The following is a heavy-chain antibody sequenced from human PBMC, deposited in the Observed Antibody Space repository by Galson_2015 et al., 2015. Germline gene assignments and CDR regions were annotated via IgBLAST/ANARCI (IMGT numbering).Heavy chain of an antibody. Sequence: SLRLSCAASGFTFSSYAMSWVRQAPGKGLEWVSAISGSGGSTYYADSVKGRFTISRDNSKNTLYLQMNSLRAEDTAVYYCARTGGIAVAGFDYWGQGTLVTVSS. J-gene: IGHJ4*02. CDR1: GFTFSSYA. CDR3: ARTGGIAVAGFDY. D-gene: IGHD6-19*01. V-gene: IGHV3-23*01. CDR2: ISGSGGST.